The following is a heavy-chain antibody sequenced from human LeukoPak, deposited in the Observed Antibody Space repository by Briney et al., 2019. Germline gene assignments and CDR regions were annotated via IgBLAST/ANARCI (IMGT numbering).Heavy chain of an antibody. J-gene: IGHJ3*02. D-gene: IGHD1-26*01. V-gene: IGHV4-38-2*02. Sequence: PSETLSLTYTVSGYSISSGYYWGWIRQPPGKGLEWIGSIYHSGSTYYNPSLKSRVTISVDTSKNQFSLKLSSVTAADTAVYYCARDRWSGSYFPYAFDIWGQGTMVTVSS. CDR3: ARDRWSGSYFPYAFDI. CDR1: GYSISSGYY. CDR2: IYHSGST.